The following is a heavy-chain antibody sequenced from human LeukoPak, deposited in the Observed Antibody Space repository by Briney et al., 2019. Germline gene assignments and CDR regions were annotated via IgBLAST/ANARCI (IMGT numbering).Heavy chain of an antibody. CDR3: AKYGHSSSWYEDAFDI. CDR1: GFTFSSYG. Sequence: PGGSLRLSCAASGFTFSSYGMHWVRQAPGKGLEWVAFIRYDGSNKYYADSVKGRFTISRDNSKNTLYLQMNSLRAEDTAVYYCAKYGHSSSWYEDAFDIWGQGTMVTVSS. D-gene: IGHD6-13*01. V-gene: IGHV3-30*02. CDR2: IRYDGSNK. J-gene: IGHJ3*02.